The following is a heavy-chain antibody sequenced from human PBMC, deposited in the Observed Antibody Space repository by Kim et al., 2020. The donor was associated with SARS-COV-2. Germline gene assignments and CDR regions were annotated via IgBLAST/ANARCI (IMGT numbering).Heavy chain of an antibody. J-gene: IGHJ6*02. D-gene: IGHD4-17*01. CDR2: IYPGDFDT. CDR3: ARRDDYGDYYYGMDV. V-gene: IGHV5-51*01. Sequence: GESLKISCKGSGYSFTSYWIGWVRQMPGKGLEWMGIIYPGDFDTRYSPSFQGQVTISADKSISTAYLQWSSLKASDTAMYYCARRDDYGDYYYGMDVWGQGTTVTVSS. CDR1: GYSFTSYW.